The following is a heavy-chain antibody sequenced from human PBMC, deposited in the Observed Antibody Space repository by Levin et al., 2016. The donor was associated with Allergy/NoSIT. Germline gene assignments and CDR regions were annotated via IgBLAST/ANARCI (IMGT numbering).Heavy chain of an antibody. D-gene: IGHD2-15*01. Sequence: GESLKISCAASGFTFSSYEMNWVRQAPGKGLEWVSYISSSGSTIYYADSVKGRFTISRDNAKNSLYLQMNSLRAEDTAVYYCARTPWLLVPGGLDTNNWYFDLWGRGTLVTVSS. CDR1: GFTFSSYE. CDR3: ARTPWLLVPGGLDTNNWYFDL. CDR2: ISSSGSTI. V-gene: IGHV3-48*03. J-gene: IGHJ2*01.